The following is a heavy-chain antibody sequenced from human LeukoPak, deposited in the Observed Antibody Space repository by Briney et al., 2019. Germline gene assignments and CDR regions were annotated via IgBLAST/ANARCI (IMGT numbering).Heavy chain of an antibody. V-gene: IGHV3-23*01. CDR1: GFTFSNYA. CDR2: TVGGRPDT. D-gene: IGHD5-18*01. J-gene: IGHJ6*03. CDR3: AKAGYSYGFYYYYMDV. Sequence: GGSLRLSCAASGFTFSNYAMSWVRQTPGKGLEWVAATVGGRPDTYHAESVKGRFTISRDNSKNTLYLQMNSLRAEDTAVYYCAKAGYSYGFYYYYMDVWGKGTTVTVSS.